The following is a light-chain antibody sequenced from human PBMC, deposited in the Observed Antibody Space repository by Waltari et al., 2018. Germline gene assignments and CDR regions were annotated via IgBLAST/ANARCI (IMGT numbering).Light chain of an antibody. CDR3: LQYGSSPNT. V-gene: IGKV3-20*01. Sequence: EIVLTQSQGTRSLSPGERATLSCRDGQSVRRCYLAWYKQKHGQAPRLLIYAVSTRAIGIPDRFSGGGSGTDFTLTINSLEPEDFAVYYCLQYGSSPNTFGPGTKVEIK. CDR2: AVS. CDR1: QSVRRCY. J-gene: IGKJ1*01.